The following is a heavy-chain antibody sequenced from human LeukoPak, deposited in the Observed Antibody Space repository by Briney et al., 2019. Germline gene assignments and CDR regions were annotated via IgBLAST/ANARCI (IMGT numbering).Heavy chain of an antibody. Sequence: GGPLRLSCAASGFTFSSYEMNWVRQAPGKAREGVSYISSSGSNIYYADSVKGRFTISRDNAKNSLYLQMNSLRAEDTAVYYCARLSAMVRGPEDIYYFEYWGQGTLVTVSS. V-gene: IGHV3-48*03. CDR1: GFTFSSYE. CDR3: ARLSAMVRGPEDIYYFEY. J-gene: IGHJ4*02. D-gene: IGHD3-10*01. CDR2: ISSSGSNI.